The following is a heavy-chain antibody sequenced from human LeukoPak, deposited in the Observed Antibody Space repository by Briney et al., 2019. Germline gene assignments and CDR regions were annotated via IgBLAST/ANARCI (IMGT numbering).Heavy chain of an antibody. Sequence: SQTLSLTCTVSGDSISSGDYYWSWIRQPPGKGLEWIGYIYYTGNTYYNPSLKSRVTISADTSKNQFSLKLTSVTPADTSVYYCARLGLRRGSYYWFDPWGQGTLVTVSS. CDR3: ARLGLRRGSYYWFDP. CDR2: IYYTGNT. CDR1: GDSISSGDYY. V-gene: IGHV4-30-4*08. J-gene: IGHJ5*02. D-gene: IGHD1-26*01.